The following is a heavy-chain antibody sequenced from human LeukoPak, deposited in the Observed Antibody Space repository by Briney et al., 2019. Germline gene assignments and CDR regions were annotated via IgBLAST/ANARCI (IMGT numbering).Heavy chain of an antibody. CDR3: ARDLEGCSSTSCYGYFDY. V-gene: IGHV4-59*01. J-gene: IGHJ4*02. Sequence: PSETLSLTCTVSGGSISSYYWSWIRQPPGKGLEWIGYIYYSGSTNYNPSLKSRVTISVDTSKNQFSLKLSSVTAADTAVYYCARDLEGCSSTSCYGYFDYWGQGTLVTVSS. D-gene: IGHD2-2*01. CDR1: GGSISSYY. CDR2: IYYSGST.